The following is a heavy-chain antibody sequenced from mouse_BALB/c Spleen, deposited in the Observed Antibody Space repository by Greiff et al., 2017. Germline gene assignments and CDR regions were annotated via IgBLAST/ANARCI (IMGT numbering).Heavy chain of an antibody. CDR1: GFTFTDYY. J-gene: IGHJ4*01. CDR2: IRNKANGYTT. CDR3: ARDGGD. V-gene: IGHV7-3*02. Sequence: DVHLVESGGGLVQPGGSLRLSCATSGFTFTDYYMSWVRQPPGKALEWLGFIRNKANGYTTEYSASVKGRFTISRDNSQSILYLQMNTLRAEDSATYYCARDGGDWGQGTSVTVSS.